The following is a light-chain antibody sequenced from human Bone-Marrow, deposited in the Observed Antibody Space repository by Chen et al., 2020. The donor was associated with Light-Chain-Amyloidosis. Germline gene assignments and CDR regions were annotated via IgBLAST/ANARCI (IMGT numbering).Light chain of an antibody. CDR1: NIGSKS. CDR2: DDT. CDR3: QVWDNSDDHPV. Sequence: SHILTQPPSVSVAPGQTARNTCGGDNIGSKSVHWYQQRPGQAPVLVVHDDTDRPSGIPERFSGSNSGNTATLTITRVEAGDEAGYFCQVWDNSDDHPVFGGGTPLTVL. V-gene: IGLV3-21*02. J-gene: IGLJ3*02.